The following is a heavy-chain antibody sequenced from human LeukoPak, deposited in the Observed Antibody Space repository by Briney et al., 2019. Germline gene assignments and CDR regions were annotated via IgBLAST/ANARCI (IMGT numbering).Heavy chain of an antibody. CDR1: GGSFSGYY. V-gene: IGHV4-34*01. J-gene: IGHJ6*03. D-gene: IGHD2-2*01. CDR3: ARIGRCSSTSCYVWGGYYYYYYMDV. Sequence: SDTLSLTCAVYGGSFSGYYWSWIRQPPGKGLEWIGEINHSGSTNYNPSLKSRVTISVDTFKNQFPLKLSSVTAADTAVYYCARIGRCSSTSCYVWGGYYYYYYMDVWGKGTTVTVSS. CDR2: INHSGST.